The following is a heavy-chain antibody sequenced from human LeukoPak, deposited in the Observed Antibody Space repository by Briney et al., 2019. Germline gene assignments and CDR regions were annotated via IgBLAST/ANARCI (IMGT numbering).Heavy chain of an antibody. CDR1: GYTFTDYY. D-gene: IGHD3-9*01. Sequence: ASVKVSCKASGYTFTDYYMHWVRQAPGQGLEWMGWINPNSGGTYYAQKFQGWVTMTRDTSINTAYMDLSRLRSDDTAVYYCARDALTISPDYWGQGTLVTVSS. J-gene: IGHJ4*02. V-gene: IGHV1-2*04. CDR3: ARDALTISPDY. CDR2: INPNSGGT.